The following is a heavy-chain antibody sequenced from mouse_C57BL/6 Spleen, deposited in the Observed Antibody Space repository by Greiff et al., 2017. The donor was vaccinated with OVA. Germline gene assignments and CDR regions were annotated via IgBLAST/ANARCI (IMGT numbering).Heavy chain of an antibody. CDR1: GYTFTSYW. CDR2: IDPSDSET. Sequence: VQLQQPGAELVRPGSSVKLSCKASGYTFTSYWMHWVKQRPIQGLEWIGNIDPSDSETHYNQKFKDKATLTVDKSSSTAYMQLSSLTSEDSAVYYSAMGDDYDAWFANWGQGTLVTVSA. V-gene: IGHV1-52*01. D-gene: IGHD2-4*01. CDR3: AMGDDYDAWFAN. J-gene: IGHJ3*01.